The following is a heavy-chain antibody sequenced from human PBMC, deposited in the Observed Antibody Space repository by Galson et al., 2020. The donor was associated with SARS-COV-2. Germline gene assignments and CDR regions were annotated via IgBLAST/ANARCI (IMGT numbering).Heavy chain of an antibody. CDR2: IKQAGSEK. J-gene: IGHJ6*03. D-gene: IGHD6-13*01. CDR1: GFTFSSYW. CDR3: ASSDLYIAAAGAMDV. Sequence: GGSLRLSCAASGFTFSSYWMSWVRQAPGKGLEWVANIKQAGSEKYYVDSVKGRFTISRDKAKNSLYLQMNSLRAEDTAVYYCASSDLYIAAAGAMDVWGKGTTVTVSS. V-gene: IGHV3-7*01.